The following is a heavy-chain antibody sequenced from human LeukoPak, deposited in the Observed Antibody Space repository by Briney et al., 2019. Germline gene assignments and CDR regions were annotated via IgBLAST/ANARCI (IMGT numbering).Heavy chain of an antibody. V-gene: IGHV4-59*01. Sequence: SETLSLTCTASGGSISSYHWSWIRQPPGKGLEWIAHIYYTGSTNYNPSLKSRVTISLDTSKNQFYLKLSSVTDADTAVYYCTRSLGVVIHGGMDVWGQGTTVTVSS. J-gene: IGHJ6*02. CDR1: GGSISSYH. CDR3: TRSLGVVIHGGMDV. CDR2: IYYTGST. D-gene: IGHD3-3*01.